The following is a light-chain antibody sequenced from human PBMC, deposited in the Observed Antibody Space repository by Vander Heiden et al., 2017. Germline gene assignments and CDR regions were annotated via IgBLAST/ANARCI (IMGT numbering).Light chain of an antibody. CDR1: HSVRSNY. CDR3: HQYGNSPPDT. V-gene: IGKV3-20*01. Sequence: ETVLTQSPGTLSLSPGESATLSCRASHSVRSNYLAWYQQKPGQAPRLLIYGASSRATGIPDRFSGSGSGTDFTLTISRLEPEDSAVYYCHQYGNSPPDTFCQGTKLEIK. CDR2: GAS. J-gene: IGKJ2*01.